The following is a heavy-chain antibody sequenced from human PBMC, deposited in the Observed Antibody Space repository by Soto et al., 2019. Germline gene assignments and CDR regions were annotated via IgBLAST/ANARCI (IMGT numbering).Heavy chain of an antibody. CDR2: IYYSGST. CDR3: ASLHYYDSSGYYLVYYYYGMDV. CDR1: GGSISSSSYY. Sequence: SETLSLTCTVSGGSISSSSYYWGWIRQPPGKGLEWIGSIYYSGSTYYNPSLKSRVTISVDTSKNQFSLKLSSVTAADTAVYYCASLHYYDSSGYYLVYYYYGMDVWGQGTTVTVSS. V-gene: IGHV4-39*01. D-gene: IGHD3-22*01. J-gene: IGHJ6*02.